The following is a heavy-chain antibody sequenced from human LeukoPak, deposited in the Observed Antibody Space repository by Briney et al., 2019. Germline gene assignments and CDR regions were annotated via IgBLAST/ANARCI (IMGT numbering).Heavy chain of an antibody. J-gene: IGHJ4*02. D-gene: IGHD1-14*01. Sequence: SETLSLTCAVYGGSSSGYYWSWIRQPPGKGLEWIGEINHSGSTNYNPSLKSRVTISVDTSKNQFSLKLSSVTAADTAVYYCARGPGGWRREPLDYWGQGTLVTVSS. CDR3: ARGPGGWRREPLDY. V-gene: IGHV4-34*01. CDR1: GGSSSGYY. CDR2: INHSGST.